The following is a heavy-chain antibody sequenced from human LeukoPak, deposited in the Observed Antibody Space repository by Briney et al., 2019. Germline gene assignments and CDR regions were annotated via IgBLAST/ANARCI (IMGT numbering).Heavy chain of an antibody. J-gene: IGHJ4*02. D-gene: IGHD3-10*01. CDR2: IYTSGST. V-gene: IGHV4-4*07. Sequence: SETLSLTCTVSGGSISSYYWSWIRQPAGKGLEWIGRIYTSGSTNYNPSLKSRVTISVDTSKNQFSLKLSSVTAADTAVYYCASSVVRGRPSTDDYWGQGTLVTVSS. CDR1: GGSISSYY. CDR3: ASSVVRGRPSTDDY.